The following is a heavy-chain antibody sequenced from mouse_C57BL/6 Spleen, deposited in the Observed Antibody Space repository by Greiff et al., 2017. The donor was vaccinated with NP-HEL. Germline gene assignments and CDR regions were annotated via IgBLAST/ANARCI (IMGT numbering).Heavy chain of an antibody. D-gene: IGHD2-3*01. Sequence: EVQVVESGGGLVQPGGSMKLSCVASGFTFSNYWMNWVRQSPEKGLEWVAQIRLKSDNYATHYAESVKGRFTISRDDSKSSVYLQMNNLRAEDTGIYYCTYDGSRHYAMDYWGQGTSVTVSS. CDR2: IRLKSDNYAT. CDR3: TYDGSRHYAMDY. CDR1: GFTFSNYW. J-gene: IGHJ4*01. V-gene: IGHV6-3*01.